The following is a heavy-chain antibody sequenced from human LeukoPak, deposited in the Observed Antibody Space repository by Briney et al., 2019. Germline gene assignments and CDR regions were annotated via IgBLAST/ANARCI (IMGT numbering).Heavy chain of an antibody. D-gene: IGHD6-13*01. V-gene: IGHV3-48*03. CDR2: ISSSGSTI. J-gene: IGHJ4*02. CDR3: ARRLGSSTWRFFDY. CDR1: GFTFSSYE. Sequence: PGGSLRLSCAASGFTFSSYEMNWVRQVPGKGLEWISYISSSGSTISFADSVKGRFTISRDNAKNSLYLQMNSLRAEDTAVYYCARRLGSSTWRFFDYWGQGTLVTASS.